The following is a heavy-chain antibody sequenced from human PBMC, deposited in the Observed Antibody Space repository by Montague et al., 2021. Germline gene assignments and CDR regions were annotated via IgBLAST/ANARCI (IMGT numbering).Heavy chain of an antibody. D-gene: IGHD3-10*01. CDR1: GLTVSSNY. V-gene: IGHV3-66*01. J-gene: IGHJ6*03. CDR2: IHSEDNT. Sequence: SLRLSCAASGLTVSSNYMSWVRQAPGQGLEWVSIIHSEDNTDYADSVKGRFTISRDNSKNTLYLQMNGLRAEDTAVYFCVRVPIWQTLVRGLMQTYYYYYIDVWGKGTTVTVSS. CDR3: VRVPIWQTLVRGLMQTYYYYYIDV.